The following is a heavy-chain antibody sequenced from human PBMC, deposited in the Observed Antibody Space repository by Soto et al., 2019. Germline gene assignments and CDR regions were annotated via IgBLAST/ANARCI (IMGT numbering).Heavy chain of an antibody. CDR1: GLTFSGYE. J-gene: IGHJ6*02. Sequence: WGSLRLSCASSGLTFSGYEMNWVRQAPGKGLEWVSSISGSGSSISYAGSVRGRFIITRDNAENSLYLQMNSLRAEDTAVYYCATDSGSYCGYSYYGMDVWGQGTTVTVSS. CDR2: ISGSGSSI. D-gene: IGHD1-26*01. CDR3: ATDSGSYCGYSYYGMDV. V-gene: IGHV3-48*03.